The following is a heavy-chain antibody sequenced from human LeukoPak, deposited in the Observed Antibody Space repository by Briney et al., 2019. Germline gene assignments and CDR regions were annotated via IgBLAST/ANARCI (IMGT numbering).Heavy chain of an antibody. CDR2: IYYSGST. D-gene: IGHD7-27*01. CDR3: ARHQPLGSLTLGGNDY. Sequence: SETLSLTCTVSGGSISSYYWSWIQQPPGKGLEWIGYIYYSGSTNYNPSLKSRVTISVDTSKNQFSLKLSSVTAADTAVYYCARHQPLGSLTLGGNDYWGQGTLVTVSS. J-gene: IGHJ4*02. V-gene: IGHV4-59*08. CDR1: GGSISSYY.